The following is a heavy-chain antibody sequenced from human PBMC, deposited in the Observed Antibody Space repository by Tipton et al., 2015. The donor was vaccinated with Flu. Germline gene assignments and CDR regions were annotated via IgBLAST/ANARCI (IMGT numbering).Heavy chain of an antibody. V-gene: IGHV4-4*07. J-gene: IGHJ4*02. CDR1: GGSITSYY. CDR3: ARDVAAVPAAIRD. CDR2: FYTSENT. Sequence: TLSLTCTVSGGSITSYYWSWIRQSAGTGLEWIGRFYTSENTNYNPSLKSRVSMSVDTSKNQVSLKLNSVTAADTAVYYCARDVAAVPAAIRDWGQGTLVTVSS. D-gene: IGHD2-2*01.